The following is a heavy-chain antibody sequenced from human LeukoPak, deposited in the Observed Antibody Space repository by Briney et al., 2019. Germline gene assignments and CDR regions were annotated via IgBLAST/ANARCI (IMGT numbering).Heavy chain of an antibody. J-gene: IGHJ2*01. V-gene: IGHV4-30-2*01. CDR1: GGSISSGGYS. CDR2: IYHSGST. Sequence: SETLSLTCAVSGGSISSGGYSWSWIRQPPGKGLEWIGYIYHSGSTYYNPSLKSRVTISVDRSKNQFSLKLSSVTAADTAVYYCAISRGEGDYGVNFDLWGRGTLVTVSS. D-gene: IGHD4-17*01. CDR3: AISRGEGDYGVNFDL.